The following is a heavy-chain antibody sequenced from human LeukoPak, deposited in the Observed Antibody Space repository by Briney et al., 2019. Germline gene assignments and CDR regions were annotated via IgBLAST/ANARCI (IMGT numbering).Heavy chain of an antibody. CDR1: GGSIRSYY. Sequence: SETLSLTCTVSGGSIRSYYWSWIRQPPGKGLGWIGYIYYSGSTNYNPSLKSRVTISVDTSKNQFSLKLSSVTAADTAVYYCARGLGRSYYYDSSGYFDYWGQGTLVTVSS. V-gene: IGHV4-59*01. CDR2: IYYSGST. D-gene: IGHD3-22*01. J-gene: IGHJ4*02. CDR3: ARGLGRSYYYDSSGYFDY.